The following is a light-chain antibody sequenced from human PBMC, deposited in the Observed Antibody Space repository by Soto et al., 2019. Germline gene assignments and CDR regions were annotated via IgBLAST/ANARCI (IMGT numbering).Light chain of an antibody. CDR3: QQYNNWPPWT. Sequence: EIVMTQSPATLSVSPGERATFSCRASQSVSTNLAWYQQKPGQAPRVLIHGASTRATGIPARFSGSGSGTEFTLTISSLQSEDFAVYYCQQYNNWPPWTFGQGTKVDIK. J-gene: IGKJ1*01. CDR2: GAS. CDR1: QSVSTN. V-gene: IGKV3-15*01.